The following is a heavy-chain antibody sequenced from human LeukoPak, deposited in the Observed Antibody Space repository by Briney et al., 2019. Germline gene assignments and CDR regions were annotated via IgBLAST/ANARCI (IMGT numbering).Heavy chain of an antibody. CDR1: GTAFRTYA. CDR3: VRTYDENPLGWFDP. CDR2: ISINGGST. V-gene: IGHV3-64D*06. Sequence: PGGSLRLSCSAPGTAFRTYAMHWVRQPPGKGLYYVSAISINGGSTYYADSVRGRFTISRDNSKNTLYLQMSSLRPDDTAVYYCVRTYDENPLGWFDPWGQGTLVTVSS. D-gene: IGHD5-12*01. J-gene: IGHJ5*02.